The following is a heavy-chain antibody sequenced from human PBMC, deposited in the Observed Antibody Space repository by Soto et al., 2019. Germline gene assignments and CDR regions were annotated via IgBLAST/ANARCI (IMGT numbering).Heavy chain of an antibody. CDR1: GGTFIPNQ. CDR3: GRLGAYYQSIEP. V-gene: IGHV4-59*08. J-gene: IGHJ5*02. Sequence: SGTLSLTSTLPGGTFIPNQWSWIRQPAGKGLEWVGYIYYGGATSYNPSLKSRVNISLETSNSQFSPRLKSVTDADSHVHYCGRLGAYYQSIEPWGPGTLV. D-gene: IGHD2-21*01. CDR2: IYYGGAT.